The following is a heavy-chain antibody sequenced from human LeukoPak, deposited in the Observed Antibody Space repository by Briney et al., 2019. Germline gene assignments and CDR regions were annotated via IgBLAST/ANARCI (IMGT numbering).Heavy chain of an antibody. J-gene: IGHJ3*02. CDR3: ARDDYGDSDAFDI. Sequence: GGSLRLSCAVSGFTFRTHSMSWVRQAPGKGLEWVSVIYSGGSTYYADSVKGRFTISRDNSKNTLYLQMNSLRAEDTAVYYCARDDYGDSDAFDIWGQGTMVTVSS. CDR1: GFTFRTHS. D-gene: IGHD4-17*01. CDR2: IYSGGST. V-gene: IGHV3-66*01.